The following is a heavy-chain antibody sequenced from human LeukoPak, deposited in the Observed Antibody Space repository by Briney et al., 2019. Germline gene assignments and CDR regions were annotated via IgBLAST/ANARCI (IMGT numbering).Heavy chain of an antibody. Sequence: PGGSLRLSCVASGFTFSNNAMSWVRQAPGRGLEWVSSISGRGPNTFYADSLKGRFTVSRDNSKNTLYLQMNSLRPEDTAVYFCAKFQGGSYGDYYLDYWGQGTLVTVSS. J-gene: IGHJ4*02. CDR3: AKFQGGSYGDYYLDY. CDR2: ISGRGPNT. CDR1: GFTFSNNA. D-gene: IGHD1-26*01. V-gene: IGHV3-23*01.